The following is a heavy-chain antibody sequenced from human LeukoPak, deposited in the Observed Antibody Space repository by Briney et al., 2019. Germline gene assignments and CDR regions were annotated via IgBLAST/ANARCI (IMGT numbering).Heavy chain of an antibody. D-gene: IGHD6-13*01. V-gene: IGHV1-2*02. CDR1: GYTFTSYG. J-gene: IGHJ5*02. CDR3: ARMWSTATSGWNWFDP. CDR2: INPNSGDT. Sequence: ASVKVSCKASGYTFTSYGISWVRQAPGQGLEWMGWINPNSGDTNYAQKFQGRVTMTRDTSISTAYMDLSSLTSDDTAMYYCARMWSTATSGWNWFDPWGQGTLVTVSS.